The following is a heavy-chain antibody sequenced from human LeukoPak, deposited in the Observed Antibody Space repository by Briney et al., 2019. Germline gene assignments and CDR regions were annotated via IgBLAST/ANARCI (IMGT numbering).Heavy chain of an antibody. CDR1: GGSVTSSSYY. D-gene: IGHD2-15*01. CDR3: ARDSATYCSGGSCYRAKWFDP. CDR2: MYYSGST. J-gene: IGHJ5*02. V-gene: IGHV4-39*07. Sequence: SETLSLTCTVSGGSVTSSSYYWGWIRQPPGKGLEWIGSMYYSGSTYYNPSLKSRVTISVDTSKNQFSLKLSSVTAADTAVYYCARDSATYCSGGSCYRAKWFDPWGQGTLVTVSS.